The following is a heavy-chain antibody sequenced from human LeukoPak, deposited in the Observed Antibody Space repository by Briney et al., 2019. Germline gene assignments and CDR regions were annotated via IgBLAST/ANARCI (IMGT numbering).Heavy chain of an antibody. CDR1: GYTFTGYY. Sequence: ASVKVSCKASGYTFTGYYIHWVRQAPGQGLEWMGWINPNSGGTNYAQKFQGRVTMTRDTSISTAYMELSRLRSDDTAVYYCASHGDVGDSSGYYYIGYWGQGTMVTVSS. CDR3: ASHGDVGDSSGYYYIGY. D-gene: IGHD3-22*01. J-gene: IGHJ4*02. CDR2: INPNSGGT. V-gene: IGHV1-2*02.